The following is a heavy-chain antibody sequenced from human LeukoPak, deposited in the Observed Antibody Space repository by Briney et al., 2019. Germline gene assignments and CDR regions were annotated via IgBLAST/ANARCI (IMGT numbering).Heavy chain of an antibody. V-gene: IGHV1-18*01. CDR2: ISAYKDNT. CDR1: VYAFTIHG. J-gene: IGHJ6*03. Sequence: AAVNLSFNSSVYAFTIHGISWVRQAPGQGKELMGWISAYKDNTNYEHELHGRGAMTTDKSTSTAYMELMSLRTEDTAVYYCARIYDSSGYYYYYYYMDVWGKGTTVTISS. CDR3: ARIYDSSGYYYYYYYMDV. D-gene: IGHD3-22*01.